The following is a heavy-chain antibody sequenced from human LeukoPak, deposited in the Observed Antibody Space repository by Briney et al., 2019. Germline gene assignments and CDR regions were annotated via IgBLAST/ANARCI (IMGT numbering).Heavy chain of an antibody. Sequence: GGSLRLSCSASGFTFSSYAMLWVRQAPGKGLEWVSTISGSAGSTEYADSVKGRFTISRDNSKNTLYLQMNSLRAEDTALYYRAKDSSTTNFYYGMDVCGEGATVTVSS. D-gene: IGHD2-2*01. V-gene: IGHV3-23*01. CDR1: GFTFSSYA. J-gene: IGHJ6*04. CDR3: AKDSSTTNFYYGMDV. CDR2: ISGSAGST.